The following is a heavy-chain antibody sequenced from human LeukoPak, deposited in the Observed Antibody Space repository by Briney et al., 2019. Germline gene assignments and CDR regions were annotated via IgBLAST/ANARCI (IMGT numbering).Heavy chain of an antibody. V-gene: IGHV3-53*01. CDR2: TYADGYT. D-gene: IGHD2-2*01. CDR1: GFTVSSSY. J-gene: IGHJ4*02. CDR3: ARGLRHCDRTSCFQPFDC. Sequence: GGSLRLSCAASGFTVSSSYMTWVRQAPGKGLEWVSITYADGYTFYADSVKGRFTISRDSSRNTLCLQMNSLRAEDTAMYYCARGLRHCDRTSCFQPFDCWGQETLVTVSS.